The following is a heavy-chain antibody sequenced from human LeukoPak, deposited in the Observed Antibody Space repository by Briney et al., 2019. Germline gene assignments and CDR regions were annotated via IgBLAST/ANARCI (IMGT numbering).Heavy chain of an antibody. J-gene: IGHJ6*02. V-gene: IGHV3-21*01. CDR3: ARMAYSSSWYYYYGMDV. Sequence: PGGSLRLSCAASGFTFSSYSMTWVRQAPGKGLEWVSSISSSSSYIYYADSVKGRFTISRDNAKNSLYLQMNSLRAEETAVYYCARMAYSSSWYYYYGMDVWGQGTTVTVSS. CDR1: GFTFSSYS. CDR2: ISSSSSYI. D-gene: IGHD6-13*01.